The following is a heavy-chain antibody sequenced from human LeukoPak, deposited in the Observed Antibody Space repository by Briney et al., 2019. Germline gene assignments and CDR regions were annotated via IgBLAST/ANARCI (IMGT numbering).Heavy chain of an antibody. Sequence: GGSLRLSCAASGFTFSSYSMTWVRQAPGKGLEWVSSISSSSSYIYYAGSVRGRFTISRDNAKNSLYLQMNSLRAEDTAVYYCARADSRSRSIGYWGQGTLVTVSS. CDR1: GFTFSSYS. CDR2: ISSSSSYI. V-gene: IGHV3-21*01. D-gene: IGHD2-15*01. J-gene: IGHJ4*02. CDR3: ARADSRSRSIGY.